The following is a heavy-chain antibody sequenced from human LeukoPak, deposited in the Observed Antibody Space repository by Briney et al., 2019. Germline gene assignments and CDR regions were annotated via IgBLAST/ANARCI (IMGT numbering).Heavy chain of an antibody. J-gene: IGHJ6*03. CDR1: GFTFSSYS. V-gene: IGHV3-48*04. CDR2: ISSSGSTI. Sequence: GGSLRLSCAASGFTFSSYSMNWVRQAPGKGLEWVSYISSSGSTIYYADSVKGRFTISRDNAKNSLYLQMNSLRAEDTAVYYCARAYYDFWSGRDENYYYYYMDVWGKGTTVTVSS. D-gene: IGHD3-3*01. CDR3: ARAYYDFWSGRDENYYYYYMDV.